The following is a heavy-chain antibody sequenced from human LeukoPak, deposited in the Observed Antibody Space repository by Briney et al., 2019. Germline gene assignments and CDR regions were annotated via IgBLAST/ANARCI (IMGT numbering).Heavy chain of an antibody. CDR3: ARGWNYAFRFDY. J-gene: IGHJ4*02. Sequence: GGSLRLSCAASGSTFSDYWMTWVRQAPGKGLEWVAHIKQDGSEKYYVDSVKGRFTTSRDNAKNLLYLQMNSLRAEDTAVYFCARGWNYAFRFDYWGQGTMVTVSS. CDR1: GSTFSDYW. D-gene: IGHD1-7*01. V-gene: IGHV3-7*01. CDR2: IKQDGSEK.